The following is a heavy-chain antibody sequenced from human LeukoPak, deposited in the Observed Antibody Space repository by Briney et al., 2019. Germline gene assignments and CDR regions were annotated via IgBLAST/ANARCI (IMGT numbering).Heavy chain of an antibody. J-gene: IGHJ4*02. Sequence: SETLSLTCSVAGGSMSIYYWSWIRQPPGKGLEWIGYVSYSGSTNYNPSLKSRVTISVDTSKNQFSLKLSSVTAAETAVYYCASLSRVAGTFSEFLFWGQGTLVTVSS. D-gene: IGHD2-15*01. V-gene: IGHV4-59*01. CDR1: GGSMSIYY. CDR3: ASLSRVAGTFSEFLF. CDR2: VSYSGST.